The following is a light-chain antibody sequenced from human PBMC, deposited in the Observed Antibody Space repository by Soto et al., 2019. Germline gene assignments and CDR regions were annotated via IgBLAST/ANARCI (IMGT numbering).Light chain of an antibody. CDR2: AAS. CDR1: QGISSY. Sequence: DIQLTQSPSSLYASVGDRDTITCRASQGISSYLAWYQQKPGKAPKLLIYAASTLQSGVPSSFSGSGSGTEITLTISSLHPEDFATYYCQQLNSYPWTFGQGTKVEIK. CDR3: QQLNSYPWT. J-gene: IGKJ1*01. V-gene: IGKV1-9*01.